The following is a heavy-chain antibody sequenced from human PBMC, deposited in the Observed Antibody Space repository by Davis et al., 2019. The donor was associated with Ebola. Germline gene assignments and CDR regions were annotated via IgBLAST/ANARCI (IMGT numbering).Heavy chain of an antibody. CDR3: ARAYSNYDGGFDY. V-gene: IGHV3-53*04. D-gene: IGHD4-11*01. CDR1: GFTFSSYA. CDR2: IYSGGST. Sequence: GESLKISCAASGFTFSSYAMSWVRQAPGKGLEWGSVIYSGGSTYYADSVKGRFTISRHNSKNTLYLQMNSLRAEDTAVYYCARAYSNYDGGFDYWGQGTLVTVSS. J-gene: IGHJ4*02.